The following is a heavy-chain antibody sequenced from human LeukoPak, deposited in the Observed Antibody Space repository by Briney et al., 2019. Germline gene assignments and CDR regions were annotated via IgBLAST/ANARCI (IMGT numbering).Heavy chain of an antibody. CDR2: IYTSGST. D-gene: IGHD6-25*01. CDR1: GGSISSYY. Sequence: SETLSLTCTVSGGSISSYYWSWIRQPAGKGLEWIGRIYTSGSTNYNPSLKSRVTMSVDTPKNQFSLNLSCVTAADTAVYYCARDEVEGYSSGWGIFYYYYMDVWGKGTTVTV. V-gene: IGHV4-4*07. J-gene: IGHJ6*03. CDR3: ARDEVEGYSSGWGIFYYYYMDV.